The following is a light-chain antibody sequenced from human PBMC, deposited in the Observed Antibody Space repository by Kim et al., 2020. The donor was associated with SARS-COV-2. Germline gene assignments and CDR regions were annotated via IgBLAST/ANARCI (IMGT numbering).Light chain of an antibody. J-gene: IGLJ3*02. CDR2: SRN. V-gene: IGLV1-44*01. CDR1: SSNIGSNT. Sequence: ELTQPPSASGTPGQRVTISCSGSSSNIGSNTVNWYQHLPGTAPKLLIYSRNQRPSGVPDRFSGSKSGTSASLAISGLQSQDEADYYCAAWDDSLNGPVFGGGTQLTVL. CDR3: AAWDDSLNGPV.